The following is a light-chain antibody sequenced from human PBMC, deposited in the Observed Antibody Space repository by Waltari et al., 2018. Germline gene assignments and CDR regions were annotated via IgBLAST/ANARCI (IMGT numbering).Light chain of an antibody. CDR1: QGVGSY. CDR2: ASS. Sequence: AIRLTQSPSSLAASTGDRVTITCRASQGVGSYLAWYQQKSGSAPKLLLYASSSLEAEVPSRFGGSGSGTDFTLTISCLQSEDFASYFCQQYYSYPVTFGQGTRV. J-gene: IGKJ1*01. CDR3: QQYYSYPVT. V-gene: IGKV1-8*01.